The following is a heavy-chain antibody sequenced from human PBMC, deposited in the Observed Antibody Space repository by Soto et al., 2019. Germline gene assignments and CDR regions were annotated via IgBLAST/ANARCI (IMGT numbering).Heavy chain of an antibody. J-gene: IGHJ3*02. D-gene: IGHD3-3*01. CDR1: GFTFSSYG. CDR3: AKDAVFFGVSAFDI. CDR2: MSYDGITK. V-gene: IGHV3-30*18. Sequence: LRLSCAASGFTFSSYGMHRVRQAPGKGLEWVALMSYDGITKYYGDPVKGRFTVSRDNSKNTLYLQMNSLRVEDTAIYYCAKDAVFFGVSAFDIWGQGTMVTVSS.